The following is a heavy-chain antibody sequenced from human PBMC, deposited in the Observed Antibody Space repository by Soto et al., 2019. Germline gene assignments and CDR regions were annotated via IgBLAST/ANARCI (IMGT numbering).Heavy chain of an antibody. CDR3: XXXXXXXXGSCYWHXDY. V-gene: IGHV3-23*01. CDR1: GFMFDSYA. CDR2: ISASGGDT. Sequence: EVRLLESGGGLVQPGGSLRLSCEASGFMFDSYAMSWVRRAPGKGLEWVSAISASGGDTYYSDSARGRFTISRDNSKNMQSLHMNSLRVEETAVYYXXXXXXXXXGSCYWHXDYWGQGILVTXSS. J-gene: IGHJ4*02. D-gene: IGHD2-15*01.